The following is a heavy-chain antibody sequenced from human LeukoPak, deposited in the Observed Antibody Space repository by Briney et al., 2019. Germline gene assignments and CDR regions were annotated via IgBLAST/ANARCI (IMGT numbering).Heavy chain of an antibody. J-gene: IGHJ5*02. Sequence: ASVKVSCKASGYTFTSYAISWVRQAPGQGLEWMGWISAYNGHTNYAQKLQGRVTMTTDTSTRTAYMELRSLRSDDTAVYYCARARIVGASRYNWFDPWGQGTLVTVSS. D-gene: IGHD1-26*01. CDR3: ARARIVGASRYNWFDP. CDR1: GYTFTSYA. CDR2: ISAYNGHT. V-gene: IGHV1-18*01.